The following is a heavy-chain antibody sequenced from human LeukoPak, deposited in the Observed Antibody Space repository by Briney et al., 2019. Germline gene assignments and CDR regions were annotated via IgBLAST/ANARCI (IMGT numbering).Heavy chain of an antibody. D-gene: IGHD5-24*01. J-gene: IGHJ4*02. V-gene: IGHV3-53*01. CDR1: GFTFSRYS. CDR3: ARPRGNVEMAKNPFDY. Sequence: GGSLRLSCAVSGFTFSRYSMNWVRQAPGKGLEWVSVIYSGGSTYYADSVKGRFTISRDNSKNTLYLQMNSLRAEDTAVYYCARPRGNVEMAKNPFDYWGQGTLVTVSS. CDR2: IYSGGST.